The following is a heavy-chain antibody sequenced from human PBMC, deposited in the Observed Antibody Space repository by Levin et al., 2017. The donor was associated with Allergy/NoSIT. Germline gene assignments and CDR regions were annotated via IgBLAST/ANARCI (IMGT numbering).Heavy chain of an antibody. CDR2: IKSKTDGETT. CDR3: ATDSRMVVSDDAFDI. CDR1: EFHFDNAW. Sequence: LSLTCAASEFHFDNAWMTWVRQAPGKGLEWVGRIKSKTDGETTDYAAPVKGRFTISRDDSKNTLYLQMKGLKTEDTAVYFCATDSRMVVSDDAFDIWGQGTMVIVSS. J-gene: IGHJ3*02. D-gene: IGHD2-21*02. V-gene: IGHV3-15*01.